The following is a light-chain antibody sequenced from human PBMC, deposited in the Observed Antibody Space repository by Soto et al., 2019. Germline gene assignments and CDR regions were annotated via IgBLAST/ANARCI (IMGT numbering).Light chain of an antibody. CDR1: QSFSIY. CDR3: QQRSNWPPKIT. V-gene: IGKV3-11*01. J-gene: IGKJ5*01. CDR2: DAS. Sequence: EIVLAQSPATLSLSPGERATLSCRASQSFSIYLAWYQQKPGQAPRLLIYDASNRATGIPARFSGSGSGTDFTLTISSLEPEDFSVYYCQQRSNWPPKITFGQGTRLEIK.